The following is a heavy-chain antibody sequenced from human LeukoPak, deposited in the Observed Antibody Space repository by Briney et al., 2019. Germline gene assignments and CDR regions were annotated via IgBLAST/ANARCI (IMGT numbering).Heavy chain of an antibody. Sequence: PGGSLRLSCAASGVTCSSYAKHWVRQAPGKGLEYVSAISSNGGSTYYANSVKGRFTISRDNSKNTLYLQMGSLRAEDMAVYYCARDTGSYYFDYWGQGTLVTVSS. J-gene: IGHJ4*02. CDR1: GVTCSSYA. V-gene: IGHV3-64*01. CDR3: ARDTGSYYFDY. CDR2: ISSNGGST. D-gene: IGHD1-26*01.